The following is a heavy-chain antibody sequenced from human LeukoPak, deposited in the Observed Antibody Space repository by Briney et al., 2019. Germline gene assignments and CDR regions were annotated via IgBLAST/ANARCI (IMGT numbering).Heavy chain of an antibody. V-gene: IGHV3-33*01. Sequence: GGSLRLSCAASGFTFSSYVMHWVRQAPGKGLEWVAVIWYDGSNKYYADSVKGRFTISRDNSKNTLYLQMNSLRAEDTAVYYCAREMIEVPAATGGYYYYYYGMDVRGQGTTVTVSS. D-gene: IGHD2-2*01. CDR2: IWYDGSNK. J-gene: IGHJ6*02. CDR3: AREMIEVPAATGGYYYYYYGMDV. CDR1: GFTFSSYV.